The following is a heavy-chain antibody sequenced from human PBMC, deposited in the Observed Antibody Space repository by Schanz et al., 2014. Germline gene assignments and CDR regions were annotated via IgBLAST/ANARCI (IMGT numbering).Heavy chain of an antibody. CDR1: GFTFSSYA. CDR2: ISYDGSNK. V-gene: IGHV3-30*09. Sequence: VQLLESGGGLVQPGGSLRLSCAASGFTFSSYAMSWVRQAPGKGLEWVALISYDGSNKYYADSVKGRFAISRENSKNTMYLQMSILRPEDTAVDYCATGRAASNFGSEYFLYWGQGTLVTVSS. J-gene: IGHJ1*01. D-gene: IGHD6-13*01. CDR3: ATGRAASNFGSEYFLY.